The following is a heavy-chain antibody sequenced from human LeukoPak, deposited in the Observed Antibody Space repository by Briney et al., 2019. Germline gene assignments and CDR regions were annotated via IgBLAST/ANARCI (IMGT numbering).Heavy chain of an antibody. Sequence: GGSLRLSCAASGFTFSSYWMNWAHQAPGKGLEWVASINHNGNVNYYVDSVKGRFTISRDNAKNSLYLQMSNLRAEDTAVYFCARGGGLDVWGQGATVTVSS. D-gene: IGHD3-16*01. J-gene: IGHJ6*02. CDR2: INHNGNVN. CDR3: ARGGGLDV. CDR1: GFTFSSYW. V-gene: IGHV3-7*03.